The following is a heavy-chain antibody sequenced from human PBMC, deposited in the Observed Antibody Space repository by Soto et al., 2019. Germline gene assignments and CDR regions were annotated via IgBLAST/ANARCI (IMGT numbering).Heavy chain of an antibody. V-gene: IGHV4-31*03. CDR1: GGSISSGGYY. CDR2: IYYSGST. Sequence: QVQLQESGPGLVKPSQTLSLTCTVSGGSISSGGYYWSWIRQHPGKGLEWVGYIYYSGSTYYNPSLKSRVTTXXDXSXXQFALKLSSVTAADTAVYYCAGGADSSRLDGPLASWGQGTLVTVSS. CDR3: AGGADSSRLDGPLAS. J-gene: IGHJ5*02. D-gene: IGHD3-22*01.